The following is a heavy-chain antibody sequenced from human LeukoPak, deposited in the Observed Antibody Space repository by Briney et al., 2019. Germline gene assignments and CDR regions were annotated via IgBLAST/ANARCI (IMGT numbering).Heavy chain of an antibody. J-gene: IGHJ4*02. Sequence: APVKVSCKASGYTFTGYYMHWVRQAPGQGLEWMGWINPNSGGTNYAQKFQGRVTMTRDTSISTAYMELSRLRSDDTAVYYCARSYIVVVPAAMGYWGQGTLVTVSS. V-gene: IGHV1-2*02. CDR2: INPNSGGT. CDR3: ARSYIVVVPAAMGY. D-gene: IGHD2-2*01. CDR1: GYTFTGYY.